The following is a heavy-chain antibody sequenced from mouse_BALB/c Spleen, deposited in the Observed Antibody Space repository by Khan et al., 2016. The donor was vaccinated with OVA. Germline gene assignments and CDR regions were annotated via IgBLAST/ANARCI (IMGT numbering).Heavy chain of an antibody. D-gene: IGHD1-1*01. Sequence: QVQLKESGPGLVAPSQSLSITCTVSGFSLTSYAVHWVRQPPGKGLEWLGVLWTGGSTNYNSALMSRLSISKDNSKSQVFLKMNSLQTDDTAMYYCARAYGSSYWYFDVWGAGTTCTVSS. CDR1: GFSLTSYA. CDR3: ARAYGSSYWYFDV. V-gene: IGHV2-9*02. J-gene: IGHJ1*01. CDR2: LWTGGST.